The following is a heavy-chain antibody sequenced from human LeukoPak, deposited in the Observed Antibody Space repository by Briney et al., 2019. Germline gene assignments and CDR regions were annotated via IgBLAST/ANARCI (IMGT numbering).Heavy chain of an antibody. J-gene: IGHJ3*01. CDR3: ARRPRDTSGYYLGAFHD. CDR2: IGASGADT. D-gene: IGHD3-22*01. V-gene: IGHV3-23*01. Sequence: PSETLSLTCTVSGDTISDHSWNWIRQPPGKGLEWVSVIGASGADTYYSDSVKGRFTVSRDNSQNTLFLHMSSLRAEDTAVYFCARRPRDTSGYYLGAFHDWGQGTTVTVSS. CDR1: GDTISDHS.